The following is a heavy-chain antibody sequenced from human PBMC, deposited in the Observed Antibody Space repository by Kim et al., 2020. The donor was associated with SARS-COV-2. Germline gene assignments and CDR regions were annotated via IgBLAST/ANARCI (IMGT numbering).Heavy chain of an antibody. Sequence: SVKVSCKASGGTFSSYAISWVRQAPGQGLEWMGGIIPIFGTANYAQKFQGRVTITADESTSTAYMELSSLRSEDTAVYYCARAPSISIAAAAYYYYYGMDVWGQGTTVTVSS. CDR1: GGTFSSYA. D-gene: IGHD6-13*01. CDR3: ARAPSISIAAAAYYYYYGMDV. J-gene: IGHJ6*02. V-gene: IGHV1-69*13. CDR2: IIPIFGTA.